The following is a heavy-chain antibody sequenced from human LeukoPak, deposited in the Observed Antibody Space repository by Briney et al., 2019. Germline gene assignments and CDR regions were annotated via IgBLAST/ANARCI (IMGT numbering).Heavy chain of an antibody. Sequence: GRSLRLSCAASGFTFDDYAMHWVRQAPGKGLEWVSGISWNSGSIGYADSVKGRFTVSRDNAKNSLYLQMNSLRAEDTALYYCAKGMEVTMVRGVNIGFDYWGQGTLVTVSS. J-gene: IGHJ4*02. CDR2: ISWNSGSI. V-gene: IGHV3-9*01. CDR1: GFTFDDYA. CDR3: AKGMEVTMVRGVNIGFDY. D-gene: IGHD3-10*01.